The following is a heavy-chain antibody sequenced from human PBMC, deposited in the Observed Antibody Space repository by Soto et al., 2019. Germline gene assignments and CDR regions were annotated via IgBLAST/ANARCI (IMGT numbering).Heavy chain of an antibody. Sequence: PGESLKISCKGSGYSFTSYWISWVRQMPGKGLEWMGRIGPSDSYTNYSPSFQGHVTISADKSISTAYLQWSSLKASDTAMYYCARVTIFGVVIIPYYYYGMDVWGQGTTVTVSS. J-gene: IGHJ6*02. CDR1: GYSFTSYW. CDR3: ARVTIFGVVIIPYYYYGMDV. D-gene: IGHD3-3*01. CDR2: IGPSDSYT. V-gene: IGHV5-10-1*01.